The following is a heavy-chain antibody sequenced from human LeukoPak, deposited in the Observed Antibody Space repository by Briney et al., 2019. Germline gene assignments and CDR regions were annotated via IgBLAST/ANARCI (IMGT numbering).Heavy chain of an antibody. J-gene: IGHJ4*02. CDR1: GFTFTNSA. Sequence: ASVKVSCKVSGFTFTNSAVQWVRQARGQRLEWIGWIVVGSGNTNYAQKFQERVTITRDMSTSTAYMELSSLKSEDTAVYYCAAGPQKISYWGQGTLVTVSS. CDR3: AAGPQKISY. V-gene: IGHV1-58*01. CDR2: IVVGSGNT.